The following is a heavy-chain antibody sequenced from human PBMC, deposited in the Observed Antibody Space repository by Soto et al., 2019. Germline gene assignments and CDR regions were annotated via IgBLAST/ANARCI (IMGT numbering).Heavy chain of an antibody. J-gene: IGHJ4*02. CDR1: VFNFNKHA. V-gene: IGHV3-23*01. CDR3: ARTPGVIKVISPFDH. CDR2: ISGIGSST. D-gene: IGHD3-22*01. Sequence: LPWVASVFNFNKHALGWARKDPGKGLEWVSEISGIGSSTDAADSVKGRLTLSRENSKNTLYLQMNSLRDEDTAIYYCARTPGVIKVISPFDHWGQGSPVTVSS.